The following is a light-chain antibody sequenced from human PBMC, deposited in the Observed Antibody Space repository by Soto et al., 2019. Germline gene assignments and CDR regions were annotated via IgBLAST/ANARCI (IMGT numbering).Light chain of an antibody. CDR2: DTN. J-gene: IGLJ3*02. CDR3: LLFYSGPRV. CDR1: TGAVTSGHY. V-gene: IGLV7-46*01. Sequence: QAVVTQEPSLTGSPGGTVTLTCDSSTGAVTSGHYPSWFQQKPGQAPRTLISDTNNKHSWTPARFSGSLLGGKAALTLSGAQPEDEAEYYCLLFYSGPRVFGGGTKLTVL.